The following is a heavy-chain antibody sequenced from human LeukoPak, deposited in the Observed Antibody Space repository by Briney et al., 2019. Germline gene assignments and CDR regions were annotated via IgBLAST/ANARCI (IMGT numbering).Heavy chain of an antibody. CDR3: AKAYSSSWNNWFDP. D-gene: IGHD6-13*01. J-gene: IGHJ5*02. CDR2: INWNSGRM. CDR1: AFTFDDYA. Sequence: GTSLTLSCAASAFTFDDYAMHWVRQAPGKGLEWIAGINWNSGRMGYEDSVKGRFTISRDNAKNSLYLQMNSLRAEDTALYYCAKAYSSSWNNWFDPWGQGTLVTVFS. V-gene: IGHV3-9*01.